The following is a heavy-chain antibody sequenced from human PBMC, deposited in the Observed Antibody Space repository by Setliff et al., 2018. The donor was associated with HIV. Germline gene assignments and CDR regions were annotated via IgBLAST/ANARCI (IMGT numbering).Heavy chain of an antibody. D-gene: IGHD3-22*01. CDR1: GGSASNSRYY. CDR3: ASRVYYYDSSGYLREEGFDP. CDR2: IHYNEKT. Sequence: SETLSLTCTVSGGSASNSRYYWAWIRQPPGKGLEYIGSIHYNEKTYYNPSLKSRVAISIDTSKNQFSLNLNSVTAADTAVYYCASRVYYYDSSGYLREEGFDPWGQGTLVTVSS. V-gene: IGHV4-39*01. J-gene: IGHJ5*02.